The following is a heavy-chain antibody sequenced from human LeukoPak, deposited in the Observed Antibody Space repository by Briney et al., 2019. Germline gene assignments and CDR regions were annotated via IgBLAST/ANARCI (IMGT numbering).Heavy chain of an antibody. CDR3: AREDGAISDNAFDI. CDR1: GGSVSSSNDY. J-gene: IGHJ3*02. D-gene: IGHD4/OR15-4a*01. Sequence: PSETLSLTCTVSGGSVSSSNDYWGWIRQPPGKGLEWIGSVYYTGSTYHNPSLKSRVTMSVDTSRNQFSLKLYSVTAADTAMYYCAREDGAISDNAFDIWGQGTLVTVSS. V-gene: IGHV4-39*07. CDR2: VYYTGST.